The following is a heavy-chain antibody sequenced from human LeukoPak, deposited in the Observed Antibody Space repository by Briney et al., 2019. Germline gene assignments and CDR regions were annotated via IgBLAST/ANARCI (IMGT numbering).Heavy chain of an antibody. D-gene: IGHD2-15*01. Sequence: SETLSLTCTVSGYSISSGYYWGWIRQPPGKGLEWIGSIYHSGSTYYNPSLKSRVTISVDTSKNQFSLKLSSVTAADTAVYYCASTRPYCSGGSCYSPFDYWGQGTLVTVSS. J-gene: IGHJ4*02. V-gene: IGHV4-38-2*02. CDR2: IYHSGST. CDR1: GYSISSGYY. CDR3: ASTRPYCSGGSCYSPFDY.